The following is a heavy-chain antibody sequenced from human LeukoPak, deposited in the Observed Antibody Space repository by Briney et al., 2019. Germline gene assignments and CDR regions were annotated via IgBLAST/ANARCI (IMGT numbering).Heavy chain of an antibody. J-gene: IGHJ4*02. V-gene: IGHV3-15*01. CDR1: GFTFSNAW. Sequence: GGSLRLPCVASGFTFSNAWMSWVRQAPGKGLEWVGRIKSKTDGGTTDYAAPVKGRFTISRDDSKNTLYLQMNSLKTEDTAVYYCTTRFIVVVTASDYWGQGTLVTVSS. CDR3: TTRFIVVVTASDY. D-gene: IGHD2-21*02. CDR2: IKSKTDGGTT.